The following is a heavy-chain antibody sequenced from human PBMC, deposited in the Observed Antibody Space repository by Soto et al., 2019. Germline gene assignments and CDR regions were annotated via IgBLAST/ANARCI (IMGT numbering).Heavy chain of an antibody. CDR3: ATLTVTRPTWFHP. CDR1: GFMFSSYW. Sequence: EVHLVESGGGLVQPGGSLRLSCAASGFMFSSYWMHWVRQAPGKGLEWVANVKFDGSEQYYVDSVKGRFTISRDNAKSSVYLQMDSLRVEDTAVYYCATLTVTRPTWFHPWVQGTLVTVSS. D-gene: IGHD4-17*01. J-gene: IGHJ5*02. V-gene: IGHV3-7*01. CDR2: VKFDGSEQ.